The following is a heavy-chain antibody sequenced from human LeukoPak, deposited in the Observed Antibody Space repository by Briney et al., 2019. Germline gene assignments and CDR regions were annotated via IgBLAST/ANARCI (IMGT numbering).Heavy chain of an antibody. CDR1: GFTFRTSG. Sequence: GGTLRLSCAASGFTFRTSGMSWVRQAPGKGLEWVSAISGSGVSTYYADSVKGRFTISRDNSKNTLYLQMNSLRAEDTALYYCARDGLTTVTTLGYYFDYWGQGTLVTVSS. CDR2: ISGSGVST. CDR3: ARDGLTTVTTLGYYFDY. V-gene: IGHV3-23*01. D-gene: IGHD4-17*01. J-gene: IGHJ4*02.